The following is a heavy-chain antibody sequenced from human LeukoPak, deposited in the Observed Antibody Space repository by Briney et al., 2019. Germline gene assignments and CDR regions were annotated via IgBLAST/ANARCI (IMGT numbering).Heavy chain of an antibody. CDR2: IIPIFGTA. Sequence: SVKLSCKASGGTVSSYAISWVRQAPGQGLEWMGGIIPIFGTANYAQKFQGRVTITADESTSTAYMELSSLRSEDTAVYYRATVTIFGVVKHYFDYWGQGTLVTVSS. J-gene: IGHJ4*02. CDR3: ATVTIFGVVKHYFDY. D-gene: IGHD3-3*01. CDR1: GGTVSSYA. V-gene: IGHV1-69*01.